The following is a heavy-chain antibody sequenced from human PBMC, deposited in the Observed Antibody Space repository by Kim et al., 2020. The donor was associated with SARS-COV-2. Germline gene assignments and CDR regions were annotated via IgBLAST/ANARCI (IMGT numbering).Heavy chain of an antibody. D-gene: IGHD6-6*01. CDR3: ARDSVRHFDY. J-gene: IGHJ4*02. CDR2: YN. Sequence: YNAYAVTVKSRLTIKPATSQNQFSLQLNSVTPEDTAVYYCARDSVRHFDYWGQGTLVTVSS. V-gene: IGHV6-1*01.